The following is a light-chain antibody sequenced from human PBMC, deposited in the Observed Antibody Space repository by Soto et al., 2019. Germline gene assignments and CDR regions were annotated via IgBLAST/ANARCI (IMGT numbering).Light chain of an antibody. CDR3: QHYNSYSEP. CDR2: DAS. V-gene: IGKV1-5*01. J-gene: IGKJ1*01. CDR1: QTISSW. Sequence: SRSRATMSAPIGDRVTITCRASQTISSWLAWYQQKPGKAPKLLIYDASSLKSGVPSRFSGSGSGTEFTLTISSLQPDDFATYYCQHYNSYSEPFGQGTKVDIK.